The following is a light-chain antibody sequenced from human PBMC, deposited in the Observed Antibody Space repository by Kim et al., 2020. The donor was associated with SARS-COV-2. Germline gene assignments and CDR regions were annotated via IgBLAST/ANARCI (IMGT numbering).Light chain of an antibody. CDR2: GAS. CDR1: QSVRSSY. CDR3: QQYGSSPYT. J-gene: IGKJ2*01. V-gene: IGKV3-20*01. Sequence: PGERATVACRASQSVRSSYLAWYQQKPGQAPRLLIYGASSRATGIPDRFSGSGSGTDFTLTISRLEPEDFAVYYCQQYGSSPYTFGQGTKLEIK.